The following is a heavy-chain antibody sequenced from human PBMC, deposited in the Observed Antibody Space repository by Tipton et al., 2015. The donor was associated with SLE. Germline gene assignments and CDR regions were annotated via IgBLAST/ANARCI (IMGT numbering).Heavy chain of an antibody. CDR2: VYGDGTGT. Sequence: GSLRLSCAASGFTSSSSAMSWVRQAPGKGLECVSVVYGDGTGTYYAESVKGRFTISRDSSDNTLYLQMNSLRAEDTAVYCVKDGPRYWNYDYYFDLWGRGTLVTVSS. V-gene: IGHV3-23*03. J-gene: IGHJ2*01. CDR3: VKDGPRYWNYDYYFDL. D-gene: IGHD1-7*01. CDR1: GFTSSSSA.